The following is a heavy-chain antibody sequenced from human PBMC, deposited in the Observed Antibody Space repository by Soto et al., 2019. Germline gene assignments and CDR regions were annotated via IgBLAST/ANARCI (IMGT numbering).Heavy chain of an antibody. V-gene: IGHV1-69*13. D-gene: IGHD1-26*01. CDR1: GGTFSSYA. CDR3: ARGLGSYGHLGHY. CDR2: IIPIFGTA. J-gene: IGHJ4*02. Sequence: ASVKVSCNASGGTFSSYAISWVRQAPGQGLEWMGGIIPIFGTANYAQKFQGRVTITADESTSTAYMELSSLRSEDTAVYYCARGLGSYGHLGHYWGQGTLVTVSS.